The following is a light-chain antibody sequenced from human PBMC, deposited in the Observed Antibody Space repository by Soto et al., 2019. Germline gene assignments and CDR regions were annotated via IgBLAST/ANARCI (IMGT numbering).Light chain of an antibody. Sequence: VLTQPASVSGSPGQSITISCTGTSSDVGSYNLVSWYQQHPGKAPKLMIYEGSKRPSGVSNRFSGSKSGNTASLTISGLQAEDEADYYCCSYAGSSTPNWVFVGGTKLTVL. CDR1: SSDVGSYNL. J-gene: IGLJ3*02. V-gene: IGLV2-23*01. CDR3: CSYAGSSTPNWV. CDR2: EGS.